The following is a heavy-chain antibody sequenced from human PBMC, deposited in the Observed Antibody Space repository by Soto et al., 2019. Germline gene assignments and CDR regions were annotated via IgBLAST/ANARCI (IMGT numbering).Heavy chain of an antibody. J-gene: IGHJ3*02. CDR2: IGTAGDT. D-gene: IGHD3-22*01. V-gene: IGHV3-13*01. Sequence: GGSLRLSCAASGFTFSSYDMHWVRQATGKGLEWVPAIGTAGDTYYPGSVKGRFPISRETAKHSLYLQMNSLRAGDTAVYYCARGLYYYDSSGTGSAFDIWGQGTMVTVSS. CDR3: ARGLYYYDSSGTGSAFDI. CDR1: GFTFSSYD.